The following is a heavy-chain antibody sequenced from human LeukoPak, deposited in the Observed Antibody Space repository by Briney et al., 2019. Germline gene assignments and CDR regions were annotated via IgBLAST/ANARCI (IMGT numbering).Heavy chain of an antibody. CDR3: ARGATYYYDSSDYYLDY. V-gene: IGHV1-18*01. J-gene: IGHJ4*02. CDR2: ISAYNGNT. CDR1: GYTFTSYG. Sequence: GASVKVSCKASGYTFTSYGISWVRQAPGQGLEWMGWISAYNGNTNYAQKLQGRVTMTTDTSTSTAYMELRSLRSDDTAVYYCARGATYYYDSSDYYLDYWGQGTLVTVSS. D-gene: IGHD3-22*01.